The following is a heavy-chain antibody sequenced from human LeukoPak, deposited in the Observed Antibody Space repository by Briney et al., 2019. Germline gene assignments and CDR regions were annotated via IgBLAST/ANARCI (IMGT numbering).Heavy chain of an antibody. J-gene: IGHJ5*02. V-gene: IGHV1-2*02. CDR2: INPNSGGT. D-gene: IGHD3-16*02. Sequence: ASVKVSCKASGYTFTGYYMHWVRQAPGQGLEWRGWINPNSGGTNYAQKFQGRVTMTRDTSISKAYMELSRLRSDDTAVYYCARGGSYVWGSYRLKSWFDPWGQGTLVTVSS. CDR3: ARGGSYVWGSYRLKSWFDP. CDR1: GYTFTGYY.